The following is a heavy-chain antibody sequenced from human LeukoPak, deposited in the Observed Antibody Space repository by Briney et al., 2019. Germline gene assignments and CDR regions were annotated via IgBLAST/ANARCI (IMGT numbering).Heavy chain of an antibody. D-gene: IGHD2-8*01. CDR1: GGSFSGYY. Sequence: SETLSLTCAVYGGSFSGYYWSWLRQPPGKGLEWIGEINHSGSTNYNPSLMSRVTISVDTSKNQFSLKLSSVTAADTAVYYCARSLGYCTNGVCYDLPRYWGQGTLVTVSS. J-gene: IGHJ4*02. CDR3: ARSLGYCTNGVCYDLPRY. CDR2: INHSGST. V-gene: IGHV4-34*01.